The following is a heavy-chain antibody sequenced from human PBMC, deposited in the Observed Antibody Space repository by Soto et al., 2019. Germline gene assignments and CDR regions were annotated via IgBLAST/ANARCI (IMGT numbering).Heavy chain of an antibody. CDR2: IHYSGST. J-gene: IGHJ4*02. D-gene: IGHD6-19*01. CDR1: GDSVDSVDYY. CDR3: ARHTVAVKTDFDH. V-gene: IGHV4-39*01. Sequence: QLQLQESGPGLVKPSETLSLTCTVSGDSVDSVDYYWGWIRQPPGKGLEWIASIHYSGSTYYSPSLKSRATISGDTSKSQFSLTLSSVTAADPAVYYCARHTVAVKTDFDHWGQGTLVTVSS.